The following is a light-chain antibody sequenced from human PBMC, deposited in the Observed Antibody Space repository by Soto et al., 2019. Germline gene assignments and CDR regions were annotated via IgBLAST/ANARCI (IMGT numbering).Light chain of an antibody. CDR1: SSDVGGYNY. CDR3: SSYTSTDTLVI. Sequence: QSALTQPASVSGSPGQSITISCTGTSSDVGGYNYVSWYQQHPGKAPKLMIYDVSDRPSGVSYRFSGSKSGNTASLTISGLQAEDEADYYCSSYTSTDTLVIFGGGTKLTVL. J-gene: IGLJ2*01. CDR2: DVS. V-gene: IGLV2-14*03.